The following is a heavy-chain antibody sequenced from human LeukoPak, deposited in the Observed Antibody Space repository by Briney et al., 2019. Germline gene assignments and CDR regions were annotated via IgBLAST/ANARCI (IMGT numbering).Heavy chain of an antibody. Sequence: SETLSLTCTVSGGSISSYYWSWIRQPPGKGLEWIGYIYYSGSTNYNPSLKSRVTISVDTSKNQFSLKLSSVTAADTAVYYCAGGPSYSYGQWYYFDYWGQGTLVTVSS. CDR3: AGGPSYSYGQWYYFDY. CDR2: IYYSGST. D-gene: IGHD5-18*01. V-gene: IGHV4-59*01. CDR1: GGSISSYY. J-gene: IGHJ4*02.